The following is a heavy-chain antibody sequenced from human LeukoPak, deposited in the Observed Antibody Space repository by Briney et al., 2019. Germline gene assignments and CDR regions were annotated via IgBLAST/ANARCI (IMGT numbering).Heavy chain of an antibody. Sequence: KPSVTLSLTCTVSVGSMSRYHWRWTRDPPEKALEGIGYICYSGSTNYSPSLKSPVNQSVDTSKNQSSLKLDPATAPGPAGYYCARELVGNFDYWGQGTLVTVSS. V-gene: IGHV4-59*01. CDR2: ICYSGST. CDR3: ARELVGNFDY. D-gene: IGHD6-13*01. CDR1: VGSMSRYH. J-gene: IGHJ4*02.